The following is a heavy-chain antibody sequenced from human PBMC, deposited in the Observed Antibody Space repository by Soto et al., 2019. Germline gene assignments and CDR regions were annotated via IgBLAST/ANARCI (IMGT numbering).Heavy chain of an antibody. Sequence: PSETLSLTCTVSGGSISSYYWSWIRQPPGKGLEWIGYFHSSGATYKDPSLKSRVTISVDTSKNQISLKLDSVTAADTAVYYCASIWFGDFDYWGHGTLVT. J-gene: IGHJ4*01. CDR2: FHSSGAT. D-gene: IGHD3-10*01. CDR1: GGSISSYY. CDR3: ASIWFGDFDY. V-gene: IGHV4-30-4*01.